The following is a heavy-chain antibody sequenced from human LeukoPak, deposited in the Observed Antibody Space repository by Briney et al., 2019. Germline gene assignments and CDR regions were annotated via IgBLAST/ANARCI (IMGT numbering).Heavy chain of an antibody. D-gene: IGHD3-10*01. CDR2: INSDGSNT. CDR3: ARDFRRGQYFDY. V-gene: IGHV3-74*01. Sequence: GGSLRLSCAASGFSFSSYWMHWVRQAPGEGLVWVSRINSDGSNTNYADSVKGRFTISRANAKNTLYLQMNSLRAEDTAVYYCARDFRRGQYFDYWGQGTLVTVSS. J-gene: IGHJ4*02. CDR1: GFSFSSYW.